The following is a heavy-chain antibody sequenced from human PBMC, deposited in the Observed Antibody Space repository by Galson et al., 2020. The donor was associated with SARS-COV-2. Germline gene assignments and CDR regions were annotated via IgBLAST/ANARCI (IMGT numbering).Heavy chain of an antibody. CDR3: ARHGPEFTDYYGSGSSSFQH. Sequence: SETLSLTCTVSGGSIISSSYYWGWIRQSPGKGLEWIASIYYSGRTSYNPSLKSRVTISVDTSKNQFSLKLGSVTAADTAVYYCARHGPEFTDYYGSGSSSFQHWGQGTPVTVSS. CDR1: GGSIISSSYY. V-gene: IGHV4-39*01. CDR2: IYYSGRT. D-gene: IGHD3-10*01. J-gene: IGHJ1*01.